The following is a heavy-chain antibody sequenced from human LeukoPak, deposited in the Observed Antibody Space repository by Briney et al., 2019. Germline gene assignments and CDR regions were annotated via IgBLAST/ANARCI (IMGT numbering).Heavy chain of an antibody. D-gene: IGHD1-26*01. CDR1: GITFSSYW. J-gene: IGHJ4*02. Sequence: GGSLRLSCAASGITFSSYWMSWVRQAPGKGLEWVANINQDASETQYADSVQGRFTISRDNAKNSLYLQMNSLRAEDTAVYYCARVIEPGDFDYWGQGTLVTVSS. V-gene: IGHV3-7*01. CDR3: ARVIEPGDFDY. CDR2: INQDASET.